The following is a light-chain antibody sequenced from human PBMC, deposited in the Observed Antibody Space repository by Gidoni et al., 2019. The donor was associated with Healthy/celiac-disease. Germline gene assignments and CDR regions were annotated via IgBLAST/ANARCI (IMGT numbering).Light chain of an antibody. CDR2: CAS. Sequence: EIVLTQSPGTLFLSPGERATLSCRARQSVISSYLAWYPQKPGQAPRLLIYCASSRATGIPDRFSGSGSGTDFTLTISRLEPEDFAVYYCQQYGSSPITFGQGTRLEIK. V-gene: IGKV3-20*01. CDR3: QQYGSSPIT. J-gene: IGKJ5*01. CDR1: QSVISSY.